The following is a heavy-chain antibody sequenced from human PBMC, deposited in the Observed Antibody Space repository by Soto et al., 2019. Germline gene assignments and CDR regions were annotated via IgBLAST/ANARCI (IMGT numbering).Heavy chain of an antibody. J-gene: IGHJ6*02. CDR2: ISPDNGNT. V-gene: IGHV1-18*01. CDR1: GYTFTIYG. CDR3: ARALGYSGYAGMDV. Sequence: QVQLVQSGGEVKKPGASVKVSCKASGYTFTIYGINWVRQAPGQGLEWMGWISPDNGNTNYAQKLQGRVTMTTDTXPSTAYMERRSLRSDDTAVYYCARALGYSGYAGMDVWGQGTTVTVSS. D-gene: IGHD5-12*01.